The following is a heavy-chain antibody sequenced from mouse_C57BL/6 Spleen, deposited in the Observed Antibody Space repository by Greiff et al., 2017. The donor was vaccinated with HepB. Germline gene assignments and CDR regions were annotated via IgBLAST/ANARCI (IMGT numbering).Heavy chain of an antibody. V-gene: IGHV1-52*01. J-gene: IGHJ1*03. CDR1: GYTFTSYW. Sequence: VQLQQPGAELVRPGSSVKLSCKASGYTFTSYWMHWVKQRPIQGLEWIGNIDPSDSATHYNQKFKDKATLTVDKSSSTAYMQLSSLTSEDSAVYYCASDYSNWYFDVWGTGTTVTVSS. CDR3: ASDYSNWYFDV. D-gene: IGHD2-5*01. CDR2: IDPSDSAT.